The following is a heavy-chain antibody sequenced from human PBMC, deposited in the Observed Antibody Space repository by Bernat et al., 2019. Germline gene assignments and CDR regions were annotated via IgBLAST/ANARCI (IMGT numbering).Heavy chain of an antibody. CDR1: GGSISSYY. Sequence: QVQLQESGPGLVKPSETLSLTCTVSGGSISSYYWGWIRQPPGKRLEWIGYIYYSGSTNYNPSLKSRVTISLDTSKRQFSLKLYSVTAADTAVYYCARSGGYRYSELFDPWGQGTLVTVSS. D-gene: IGHD5-12*01. V-gene: IGHV4-59*08. CDR2: IYYSGST. J-gene: IGHJ5*02. CDR3: ARSGGYRYSELFDP.